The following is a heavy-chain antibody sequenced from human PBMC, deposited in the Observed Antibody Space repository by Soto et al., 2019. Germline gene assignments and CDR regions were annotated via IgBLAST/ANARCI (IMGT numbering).Heavy chain of an antibody. V-gene: IGHV4-31*03. D-gene: IGHD2-2*02. CDR1: CGSIISGGHY. J-gene: IGHJ6*02. CDR3: ARVRVAVLPGASRFLYIMDV. CDR2: IYYTGST. Sequence: SETLSLTCTVSCGSIISGGHYWTWVRQHPGKGLEWMGYIYYTGSTSYNPSLESRLTMSVDTSKNQFSLRLDSVTAADTAVYSCARVRVAVLPGASRFLYIMDVWAQGTTVTVS.